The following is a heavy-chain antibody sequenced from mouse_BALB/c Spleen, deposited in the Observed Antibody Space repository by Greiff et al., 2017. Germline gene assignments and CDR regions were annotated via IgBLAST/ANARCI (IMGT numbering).Heavy chain of an antibody. CDR3: ARADDYDWFAY. CDR2: IWAGGST. D-gene: IGHD2-4*01. J-gene: IGHJ3*01. CDR1: GFSLTSYG. V-gene: IGHV2-9*02. Sequence: VQRVESGPGLAAPSQSLSITCKVSGFSLTSYGVHWVRQPPGKGLEWLGVIWAGGSTNYNSALMSRLTSSKDNSKSQVFLKMNSLQTDDTALYSCARADDYDWFAYWGQGTLVTVSA.